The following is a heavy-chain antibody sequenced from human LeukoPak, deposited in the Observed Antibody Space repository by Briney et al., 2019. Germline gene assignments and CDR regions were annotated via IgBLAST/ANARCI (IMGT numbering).Heavy chain of an antibody. CDR2: INTDGSST. Sequence: PGGSLRLSCAASGFTFSSYWMYWVRQAPGKGLVWVSRINTDGSSTTYADSVKGRFTISRDNSKNTVYLQMNSLRAEDTAVYYCARDADTSSRYSRFDYWGQGTLVAVSS. V-gene: IGHV3-74*01. CDR1: GFTFSSYW. CDR3: ARDADTSSRYSRFDY. D-gene: IGHD3-22*01. J-gene: IGHJ4*02.